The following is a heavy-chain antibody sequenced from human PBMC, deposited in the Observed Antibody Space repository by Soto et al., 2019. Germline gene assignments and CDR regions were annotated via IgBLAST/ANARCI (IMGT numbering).Heavy chain of an antibody. CDR1: GDTFSSYA. CDR3: AAPFFVNGVTMIPGGY. D-gene: IGHD3-22*01. CDR2: IIPIFGTA. Sequence: QVQLVQSGAEVKKPGSSVKVSCKASGDTFSSYAISWVRQAPGQGLEWMGGIIPIFGTANYAQKFQGRVTITADESTSTAYLELSSLRSEDTAVYYCAAPFFVNGVTMIPGGYWGLGTLVTVSS. J-gene: IGHJ4*02. V-gene: IGHV1-69*01.